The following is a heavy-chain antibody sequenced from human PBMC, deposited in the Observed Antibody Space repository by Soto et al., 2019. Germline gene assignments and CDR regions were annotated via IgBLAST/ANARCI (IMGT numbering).Heavy chain of an antibody. CDR2: INPLTGDT. V-gene: IGHV1-2*02. Sequence: ASVKVSCKASGYTFAGYYLHWVRQAPGQGLEWMGWINPLTGDTNFAQKFHGRVSMTRDTSISTAYMELSRLISDDTAVYYCARQKDRGIVADGFDSWGQGTLVTVSS. D-gene: IGHD6-13*01. CDR3: ARQKDRGIVADGFDS. CDR1: GYTFAGYY. J-gene: IGHJ4*02.